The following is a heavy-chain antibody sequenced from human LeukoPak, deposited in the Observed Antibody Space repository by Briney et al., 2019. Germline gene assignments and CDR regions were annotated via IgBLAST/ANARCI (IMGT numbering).Heavy chain of an antibody. J-gene: IGHJ4*02. CDR2: ISHSDDTS. CDR1: GFTFSSFT. D-gene: IGHD6-19*01. V-gene: IGHV3-48*04. CDR3: ARQPAVAGRLDY. Sequence: GGSLRLSCAASGFTFSSFTMIWVRQAPGKGLEWVSSISHSDDTSHYADSVRGRFTISRDNAKSSLYLQMNSLRAEDTAVYYCARQPAVAGRLDYWGQGTLVTVSS.